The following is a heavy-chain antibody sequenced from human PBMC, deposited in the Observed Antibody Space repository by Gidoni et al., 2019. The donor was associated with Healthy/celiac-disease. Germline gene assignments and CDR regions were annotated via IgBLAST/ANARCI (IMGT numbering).Heavy chain of an antibody. V-gene: IGHV1-69*06. CDR2: IIPILGTA. Sequence: QVQLVQSGAEVKKPGSSVKVSCKASGGTFSSYALSWVRQAPGQVLEWRVRIIPILGTANYAQKYQGRVTITAEKSTSTAYMELNSLISGDTAVYYCARAPIVVVPAAYYYYGMDVWGQGTTVTVSS. CDR1: GGTFSSYA. J-gene: IGHJ6*02. D-gene: IGHD2-2*01. CDR3: ARAPIVVVPAAYYYYGMDV.